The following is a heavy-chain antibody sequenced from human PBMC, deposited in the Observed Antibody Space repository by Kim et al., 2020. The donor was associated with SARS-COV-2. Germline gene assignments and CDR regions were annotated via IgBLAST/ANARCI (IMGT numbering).Heavy chain of an antibody. Sequence: SETLSLTCTVSGRSVSSYYWSWIRQPPGKGLECIGHMFYGGTTYYNPSLKSRVTLSVDTSNNQFSLTLTSVTAADTAVYYCASFPPSNAGAFDAWGQGTIVTVSS. CDR1: GRSVSSYY. D-gene: IGHD2-8*01. CDR3: ASFPPSNAGAFDA. J-gene: IGHJ3*01. V-gene: IGHV4-59*02. CDR2: MFYGGTT.